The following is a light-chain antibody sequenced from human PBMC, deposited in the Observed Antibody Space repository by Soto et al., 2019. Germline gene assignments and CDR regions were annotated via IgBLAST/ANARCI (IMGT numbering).Light chain of an antibody. V-gene: IGKV1-39*01. J-gene: IGKJ3*01. CDR3: QQSYSTPFT. CDR2: AAS. CDR1: QSISNY. Sequence: DIQMTQSPPSLSASVGDRVTITCRASQSISNYLSWYQQKPGKPPKLLIYAASNLQSGVPSRFSGSGSGTDFTLTISSLQPEDFATYYCQQSYSTPFTFGPGTKVAIK.